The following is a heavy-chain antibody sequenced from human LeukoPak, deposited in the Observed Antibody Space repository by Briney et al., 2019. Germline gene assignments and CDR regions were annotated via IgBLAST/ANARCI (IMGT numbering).Heavy chain of an antibody. V-gene: IGHV1-18*01. D-gene: IGHD2-2*01. CDR2: ISAYNGNT. J-gene: IGHJ6*02. CDR1: GYTFTRYG. Sequence: ASVKVSCKASGYTFTRYGISWVRQAPGQGLEWMGWISAYNGNTNYAQKLQGRVTMTTDTSTSTAYMELRSLRSDDTAVYYCARSIVVVPAAMYYYYYGMDVWGQGTTVTVSS. CDR3: ARSIVVVPAAMYYYYYGMDV.